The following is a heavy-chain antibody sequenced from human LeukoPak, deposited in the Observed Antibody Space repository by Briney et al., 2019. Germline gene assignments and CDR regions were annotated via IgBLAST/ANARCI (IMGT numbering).Heavy chain of an antibody. D-gene: IGHD3-16*01. Sequence: GESLKISCKASGYRFTNHWIGWVRQMPGKGLEWMGIIYPGDSDTRYSPSFQGQVTISADKSISTAYLQWSSLKASDTAMYFCARRGRLLLVRDSRRGDYFDPWGQGTLVTVSS. CDR3: ARRGRLLLVRDSRRGDYFDP. J-gene: IGHJ5*02. CDR2: IYPGDSDT. CDR1: GYRFTNHW. V-gene: IGHV5-51*01.